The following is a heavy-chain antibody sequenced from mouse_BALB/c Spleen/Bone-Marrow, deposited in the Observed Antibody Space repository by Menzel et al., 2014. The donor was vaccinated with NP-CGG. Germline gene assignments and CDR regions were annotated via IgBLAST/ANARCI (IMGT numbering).Heavy chain of an antibody. CDR3: ARGDSSDYDYAMDY. D-gene: IGHD3-2*01. J-gene: IGHJ4*01. Sequence: DVKLQESGPGLVKPSQSLSLSCSVTGYSFTSGYYCYWIRQFPGNKLELMGYITYDGSNNYNPSLKNRITITRDTSKNQFFLKLNSVTTEDTATYYCARGDSSDYDYAMDYWGQGTSVTVSS. CDR1: GYSFTSGYY. V-gene: IGHV3-6*02. CDR2: ITYDGSN.